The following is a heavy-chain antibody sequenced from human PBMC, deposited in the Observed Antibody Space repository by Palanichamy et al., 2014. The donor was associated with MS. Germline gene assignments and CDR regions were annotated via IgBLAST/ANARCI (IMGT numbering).Heavy chain of an antibody. V-gene: IGHV1-46*01. CDR1: EYIFTSYY. CDR3: ARTAYTYGPDSYYYGMDV. D-gene: IGHD5-18*01. J-gene: IGHJ6*02. CDR2: INPSGGKT. Sequence: QVQLVQSGAEVMKPGASVKVSCKASEYIFTSYYIHWVRQAPGQGLEWMGMINPSGGKTTYAQKFQGRVTVTRDTSTSTLYMKLSSLKSEDTAVYYCARTAYTYGPDSYYYGMDVWGQGTTVTVSS.